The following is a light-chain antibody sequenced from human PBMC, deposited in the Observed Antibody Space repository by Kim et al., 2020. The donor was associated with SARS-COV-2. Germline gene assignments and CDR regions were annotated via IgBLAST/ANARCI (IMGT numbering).Light chain of an antibody. V-gene: IGLV1-47*01. J-gene: IGLJ1*01. CDR3: AAWDDSLSGYV. CDR2: RNT. CDR1: NSNIRSNY. Sequence: GQRVTISWFGSNSNIRSNYVYWYQHFPGTAPKVVIYRNTQRPSGVPDRFAGSKSGTSASLAISGLRSEDEADYYCAAWDDSLSGYVFGSGTKVTVL.